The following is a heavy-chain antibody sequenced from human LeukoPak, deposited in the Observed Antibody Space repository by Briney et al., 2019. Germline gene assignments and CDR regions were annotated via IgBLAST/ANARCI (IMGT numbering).Heavy chain of an antibody. CDR3: ARALSGYYDSSGSFDY. V-gene: IGHV1-2*04. CDR2: INPNSGGT. Sequence: GASVKVSCKASGYTFTGYYMHWARQAPGQGLEWMGWINPNSGGTNYAQKFQGWVTMTRDTSISTAYMELSRLRSDDTAVYYCARALSGYYDSSGSFDYWGQGTLVTVSS. D-gene: IGHD3-22*01. CDR1: GYTFTGYY. J-gene: IGHJ4*02.